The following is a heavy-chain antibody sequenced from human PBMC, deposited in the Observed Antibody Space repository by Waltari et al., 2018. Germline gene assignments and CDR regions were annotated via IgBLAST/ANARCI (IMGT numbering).Heavy chain of an antibody. CDR3: AKAYGDYVSAFDY. D-gene: IGHD4-17*01. CDR1: RFTFSSYA. CDR2: ISGGGGST. J-gene: IGHJ4*02. Sequence: EVQLLESGGGLVQPGGSLRLSCAASRFTFSSYAMTWVRQAPGEGLEWVSTISGGGGSTYYADSVKGRFTISGDNSKNTLYLQMHNLRAEDTAVYYCAKAYGDYVSAFDYWGQGTLVTVSS. V-gene: IGHV3-23*01.